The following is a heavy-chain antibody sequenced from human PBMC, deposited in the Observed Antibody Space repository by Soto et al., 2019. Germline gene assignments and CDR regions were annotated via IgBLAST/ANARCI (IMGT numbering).Heavy chain of an antibody. V-gene: IGHV3-48*03. CDR2: MSSTGSLV. CDR1: GVNFRGFE. J-gene: IGHJ6*02. CDR3: ASPPDV. Sequence: PGRSLRLSCPASGVNFRGFEMYWIRQAPGKGLEWISYMSSTGSLVYYADSVKGRVTISRDNAKNSLFLQMTSLRAEDSAIYYCASPPDVWGQGTTV.